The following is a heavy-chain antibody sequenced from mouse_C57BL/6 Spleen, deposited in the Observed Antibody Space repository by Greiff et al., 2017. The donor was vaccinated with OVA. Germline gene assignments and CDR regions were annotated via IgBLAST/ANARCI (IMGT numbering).Heavy chain of an antibody. D-gene: IGHD2-4*01. V-gene: IGHV1-82*01. CDR2: IYPGDGDT. Sequence: QVQLQQSGPELVKPGASVKISCKASGYAFSSSWMNWVKQRPGKGLEWIGRIYPGDGDTNYNGKFKGKATLTADKSSSTAYMQLSSLTSEDSAVYFCARDYDYGWFAYWGQGTLVTVSA. J-gene: IGHJ3*01. CDR3: ARDYDYGWFAY. CDR1: GYAFSSSW.